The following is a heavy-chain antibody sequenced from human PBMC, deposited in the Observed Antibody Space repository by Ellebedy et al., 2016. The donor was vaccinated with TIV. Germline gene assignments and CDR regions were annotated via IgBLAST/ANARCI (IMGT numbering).Heavy chain of an antibody. Sequence: PGGSLRLSCSASGFTFSSYAMHWVRQAPGKGLEYVSTISSSGDNTYYADSVKGRFTISRDNSKDTLFLQMSSLRPDDTAMYYCAKDGSFMVRGLIEYYFDNWGQGTLVTVSA. J-gene: IGHJ4*02. V-gene: IGHV3-64D*06. CDR1: GFTFSSYA. CDR2: ISSSGDNT. CDR3: AKDGSFMVRGLIEYYFDN. D-gene: IGHD3-10*01.